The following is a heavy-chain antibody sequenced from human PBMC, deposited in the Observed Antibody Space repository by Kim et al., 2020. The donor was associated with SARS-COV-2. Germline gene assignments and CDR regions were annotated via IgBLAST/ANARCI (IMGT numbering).Heavy chain of an antibody. D-gene: IGHD3-22*01. Sequence: ASVKVSCKASGYTFTSYYMHWVRQAPGQGLEWMGIINPSGGSTSYAQKFQGRVTMTRDTSTSTVYMELSSLRSEDTAVYYCARAPRSSSWRNYDSSSYYFDYWGQGTLVTVSS. CDR2: INPSGGST. V-gene: IGHV1-46*01. J-gene: IGHJ4*02. CDR3: ARAPRSSSWRNYDSSSYYFDY. CDR1: GYTFTSYY.